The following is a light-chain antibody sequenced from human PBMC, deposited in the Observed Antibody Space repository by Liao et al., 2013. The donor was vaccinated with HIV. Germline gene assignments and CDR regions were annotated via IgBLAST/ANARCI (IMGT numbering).Light chain of an antibody. CDR2: QDN. CDR1: ALPKQY. CDR3: QTWDSSTVV. J-gene: IGLJ2*01. Sequence: SYELTQSPSVSVSPGQTARITCSGDALPKQYAYWYRQKPGQSPVLVIYQDNKRPSGIPERFSGSNSGNTATLTISGTQAVDEAVYYCQTWDSSTVVFGGGTKLTVL. V-gene: IGLV3-1*01.